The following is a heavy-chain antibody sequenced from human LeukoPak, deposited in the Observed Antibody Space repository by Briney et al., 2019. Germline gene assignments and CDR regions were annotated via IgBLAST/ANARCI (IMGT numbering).Heavy chain of an antibody. Sequence: GGSLRLSCAASGFTFSSYAMNWVRQAPGKRLEWVSGISSSGGSTYYADSVKGRFTISRDNSKNTLYLQMNSLRVEDTAVYYCAKDLGSVIVVVNYFDYWGQGTLVTVSS. V-gene: IGHV3-23*01. D-gene: IGHD3-22*01. CDR1: GFTFSSYA. CDR3: AKDLGSVIVVVNYFDY. CDR2: ISSSGGST. J-gene: IGHJ4*02.